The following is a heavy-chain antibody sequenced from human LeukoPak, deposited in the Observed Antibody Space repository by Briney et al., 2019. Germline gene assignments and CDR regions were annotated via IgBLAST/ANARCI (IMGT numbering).Heavy chain of an antibody. J-gene: IGHJ6*02. CDR3: ARGEATKGLWSYYFFAMDV. D-gene: IGHD5-12*01. CDR2: IYYSGST. CDR1: GGSISSYY. V-gene: IGHV4-59*08. Sequence: SETLSLTCTVSGGSISSYYWSWIRQPPGKGLEWIGYIYYSGSTNYNPSLKSRVTISVDTSKNQFSLKLNSVTAADTAVYYCARGEATKGLWSYYFFAMDVWGQGTTVTVSS.